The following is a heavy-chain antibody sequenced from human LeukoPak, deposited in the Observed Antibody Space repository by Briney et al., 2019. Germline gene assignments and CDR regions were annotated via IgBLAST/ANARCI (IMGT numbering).Heavy chain of an antibody. CDR2: IYYSGST. D-gene: IGHD3-10*01. Sequence: PSETLSLTCTVSGGSISSSSYYWGWIRQPPGMGLEWIGSIYYSGSTYYNPSLKSRVTISVGTSKNQFSLKLSSVTAADTAVYYCASQDERITMVRGVIRFDYWGQGTLVTVSS. CDR3: ASQDERITMVRGVIRFDY. J-gene: IGHJ4*02. CDR1: GGSISSSSYY. V-gene: IGHV4-39*01.